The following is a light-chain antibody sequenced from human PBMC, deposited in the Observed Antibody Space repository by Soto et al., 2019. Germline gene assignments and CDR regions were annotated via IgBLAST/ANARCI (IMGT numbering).Light chain of an antibody. J-gene: IGKJ1*01. CDR3: QQYKNWPWT. Sequence: IVMTQSPATLSVSPWERATLSCRASQSVSSNFAWYQQKPGQAPRLLIYGASTRATGIPARFSGSGSGTEFTLTISSLQSEDFAVYYCQQYKNWPWTFGQGTKVDIK. V-gene: IGKV3-15*01. CDR2: GAS. CDR1: QSVSSN.